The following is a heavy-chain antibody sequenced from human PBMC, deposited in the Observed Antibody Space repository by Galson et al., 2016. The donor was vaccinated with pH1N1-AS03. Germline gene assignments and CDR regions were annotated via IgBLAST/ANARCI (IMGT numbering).Heavy chain of an antibody. CDR3: ATNASRHALDV. CDR2: IYYSGGS. V-gene: IGHV4-61*01. CDR1: RGSVSGLNSGSHY. D-gene: IGHD2-2*01. J-gene: IGHJ3*01. Sequence: SETLSLTCSVSRGSVSGLNSGSHYWSWIRRPPVKGLEWIGNIYYSGGSTYNPSLKSRVIISVDTSKEQFSLRLRSVTAADTAVYSCATNASRHALDVWSQGTMVTVSS.